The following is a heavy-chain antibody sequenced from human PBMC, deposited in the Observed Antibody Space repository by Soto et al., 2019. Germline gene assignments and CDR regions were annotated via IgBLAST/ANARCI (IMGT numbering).Heavy chain of an antibody. CDR1: CVSLSRGGYC. J-gene: IGHJ4*02. CDR2: IYDSGST. D-gene: IGHD3-10*01. Sequence: SDTLALTCTVSCVSLSRGGYCCVCIRQHPGKGLEWIGNIYDSGSTNYSPALKSRVSMSVDTSKNLFSPKMNSVTAADTAVYYCARSSMVPVDYFDFWGQGTVVTVSS. V-gene: IGHV4-61*08. CDR3: ARSSMVPVDYFDF.